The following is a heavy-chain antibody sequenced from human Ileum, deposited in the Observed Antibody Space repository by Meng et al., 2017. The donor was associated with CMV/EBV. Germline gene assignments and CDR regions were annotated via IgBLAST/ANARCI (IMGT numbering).Heavy chain of an antibody. CDR3: ARADSGGSYSNKFYYYGVDV. D-gene: IGHD3-22*01. V-gene: IGHV1-18*01. CDR1: GYIFTNYG. Sequence: VKVSCKASGYIFTNYGITWVRQAPGQGLEWMGWISGHNGNTKYAQKVQGRVTMTTDTSTSTAFMELRSLRSDDTAVYYCARADSGGSYSNKFYYYGVDVWGQGTTVTVSS. CDR2: ISGHNGNT. J-gene: IGHJ6*02.